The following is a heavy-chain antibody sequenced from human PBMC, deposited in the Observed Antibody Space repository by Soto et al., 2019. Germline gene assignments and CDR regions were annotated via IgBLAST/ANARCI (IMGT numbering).Heavy chain of an antibody. CDR2: IYYSGST. V-gene: IGHV4-31*03. D-gene: IGHD3-3*01. Sequence: QVQLQESGPGLVKPSQTLSLTCTVSGGSISSGGYYWSWIRQHPGKGLEWIGYIYYSGSTYYNPSLTSRVTISVDTSKNQFSLKLSSVTAADTAVYYCASRLLRSHNPIDYWGQGTLVTVSS. CDR1: GGSISSGGYY. CDR3: ASRLLRSHNPIDY. J-gene: IGHJ4*02.